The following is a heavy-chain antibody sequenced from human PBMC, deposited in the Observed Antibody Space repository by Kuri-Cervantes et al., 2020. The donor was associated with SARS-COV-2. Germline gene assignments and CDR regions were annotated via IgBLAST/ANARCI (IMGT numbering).Heavy chain of an antibody. V-gene: IGHV4-30-2*01. CDR1: GGSISSGSYY. D-gene: IGHD3-3*01. CDR3: ARETYEPLGTIFGVPGVPYFDY. Sequence: SCTVSGGSISSGSYYWSWIRQPPGKGLEWIGYIYHSGSTYYNPSLKSRVTISVDTSKNQFSLKLSSVTAADTAVYYCARETYEPLGTIFGVPGVPYFDYWGQGTLVTVSS. CDR2: IYHSGST. J-gene: IGHJ4*02.